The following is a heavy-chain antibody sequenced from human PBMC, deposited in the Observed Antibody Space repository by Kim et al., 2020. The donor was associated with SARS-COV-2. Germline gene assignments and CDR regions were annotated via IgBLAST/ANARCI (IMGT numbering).Heavy chain of an antibody. Sequence: GGSLRLSCAASGFPFDTYGMHWVRQAPGKGLEWVAVIWYDGSNKYYADSVKGRFTISRDNSKNTLYLQMNSLRVEDTALYYCARAVGPFDYWGQGTLVTVSS. CDR3: ARAVGPFDY. D-gene: IGHD6-19*01. V-gene: IGHV3-33*01. J-gene: IGHJ4*02. CDR1: GFPFDTYG. CDR2: IWYDGSNK.